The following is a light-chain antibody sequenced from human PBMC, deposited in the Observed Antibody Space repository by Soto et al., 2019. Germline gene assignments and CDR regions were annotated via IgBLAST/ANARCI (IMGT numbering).Light chain of an antibody. CDR3: QHRGNWPPT. V-gene: IGKV3-11*01. CDR1: QSISSY. J-gene: IGKJ4*01. Sequence: EIVLTQSPATLSLSPGESATLSCRASQSISSYLAWYQQKPGQAPRLLVYDASNRATAIPARFSGSGSGTDFTLTISSLEPEDVAVYFCQHRGNWPPTFGGGTKVEIK. CDR2: DAS.